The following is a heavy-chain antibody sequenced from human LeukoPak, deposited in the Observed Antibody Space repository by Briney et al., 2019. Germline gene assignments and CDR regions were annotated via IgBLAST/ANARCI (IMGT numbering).Heavy chain of an antibody. Sequence: HGESLKISCKGSGYIFGSYWIGWVRQMPGRGLEWMGIVYPGDSDTRYSPSFQGQVTISADKSISTAYLQWSSLKASDTAMYYCARLFEEKEGYYFDYWGQGTLVTVSS. CDR2: VYPGDSDT. CDR1: GYIFGSYW. V-gene: IGHV5-51*01. J-gene: IGHJ4*02. CDR3: ARLFEEKEGYYFDY.